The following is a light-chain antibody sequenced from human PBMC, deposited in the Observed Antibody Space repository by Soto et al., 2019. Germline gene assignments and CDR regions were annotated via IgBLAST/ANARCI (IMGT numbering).Light chain of an antibody. CDR1: QGISSY. CDR2: AAS. J-gene: IGKJ3*01. V-gene: IGKV1-8*01. CDR3: QQYYSYPGT. Sequence: AIRMTQSPSSLSASTGDRVTITCRASQGISSYLAWYQQKPGKAPKLLIYAASTLQSGVPSRFSGSGSGTDLTLSISCLQSEDFATYFCQQYYSYPGTFRPGTKVDIK.